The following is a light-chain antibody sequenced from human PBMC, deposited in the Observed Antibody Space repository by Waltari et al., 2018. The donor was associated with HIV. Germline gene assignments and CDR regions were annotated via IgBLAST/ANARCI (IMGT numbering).Light chain of an antibody. Sequence: DIQMTQSPSSLSASVGDRVTITCRASQSINTYLNWYQQTPGKAPKLLIYGASSLQSGVPSRFSGSGSGTDFTLTITSLQPEDFATYYCQQSYTTPQVTFGGGTKVEIK. J-gene: IGKJ4*01. CDR1: QSINTY. CDR2: GAS. V-gene: IGKV1-39*01. CDR3: QQSYTTPQVT.